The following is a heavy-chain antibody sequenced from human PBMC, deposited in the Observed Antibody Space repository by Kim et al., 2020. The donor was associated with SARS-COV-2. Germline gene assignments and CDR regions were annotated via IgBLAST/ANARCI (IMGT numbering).Heavy chain of an antibody. CDR1: GGPISSYY. Sequence: SETLSPTCTVTGGPISSYYWSWIRQPAGKGLEWIGRIYTSGSTNYNPSLKSRVTILVDTSKNQFSLKLSSVTAADTAVYYSARDPHNTSSYYYMDVWGKG. D-gene: IGHD1-20*01. CDR2: IYTSGST. CDR3: ARDPHNTSSYYYMDV. V-gene: IGHV4-4*07. J-gene: IGHJ6*03.